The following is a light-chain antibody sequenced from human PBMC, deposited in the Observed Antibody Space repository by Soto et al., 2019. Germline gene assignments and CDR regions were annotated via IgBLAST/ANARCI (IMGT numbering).Light chain of an antibody. Sequence: DMEMTQSPSSLSASVGDRVTITCRARQSIGNFLHWYQQQPGKAPRLLIYATSSLQSGVPSRVSGSGSGTDFTLTISSLQPEDFATYYCQQSYSTPYTFGQGTKLEI. CDR3: QQSYSTPYT. J-gene: IGKJ2*01. V-gene: IGKV1-39*01. CDR2: ATS. CDR1: QSIGNF.